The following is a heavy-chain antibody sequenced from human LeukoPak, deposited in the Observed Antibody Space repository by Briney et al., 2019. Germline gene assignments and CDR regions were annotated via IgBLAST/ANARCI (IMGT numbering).Heavy chain of an antibody. V-gene: IGHV3-23*01. D-gene: IGHD3-3*01. CDR2: IDYSGGSS. CDR1: GFTLSSYE. Sequence: GSLRLSCTVSGFTLSSYEMSWIRQAPGRGLEWVSSIDYSGGSSYYADSVKGRFTVSRDDSKNTLYLQMNSLRAEDTAVYYCANPTYYDFWSGYSDEDYWGQGTLVTVSS. J-gene: IGHJ4*02. CDR3: ANPTYYDFWSGYSDEDY.